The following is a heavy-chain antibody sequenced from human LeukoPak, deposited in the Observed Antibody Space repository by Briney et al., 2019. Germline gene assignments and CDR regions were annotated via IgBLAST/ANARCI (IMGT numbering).Heavy chain of an antibody. CDR2: IYYSGST. CDR1: GGSISSYY. Sequence: TSSETLSLTCTVSGGSISSYYWSWIRQPPGKGLEWIGYIYYSGSTNYNPSLKSRVTISVDTSKNQFSLKLSSVTAADTAVYYCARHVRIAAAGRYFDYWGQGTLVTASS. V-gene: IGHV4-59*08. CDR3: ARHVRIAAAGRYFDY. J-gene: IGHJ4*02. D-gene: IGHD6-13*01.